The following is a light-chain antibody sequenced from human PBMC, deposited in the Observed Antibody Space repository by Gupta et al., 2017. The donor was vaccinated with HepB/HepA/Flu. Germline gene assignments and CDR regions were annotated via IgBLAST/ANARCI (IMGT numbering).Light chain of an antibody. CDR2: GAS. J-gene: IGKJ4*01. V-gene: IGKV3-20*01. CDR1: QSVSSSY. CDR3: QQEGSSPLT. Sequence: IVLTQSPGTLSLSPGERATLSCRARQSVSSSYLAWYQQKPGQAPRLLIYGASSSFTGIPDRFSGSGSGTDFTLTISRLEPEDFAVYYCQQEGSSPLTFGGGTKVEIK.